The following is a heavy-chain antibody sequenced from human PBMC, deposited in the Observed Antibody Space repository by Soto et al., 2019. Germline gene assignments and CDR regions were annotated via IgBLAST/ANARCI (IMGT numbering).Heavy chain of an antibody. V-gene: IGHV3-23*01. Sequence: SGGSLRLSCAASGFTFSSYAMSWVRQAPGKGLEWVSAISGSGGSTYYADSVKGRFTISRDNSKNTLYLQMNSLRAEDTAVYYCAKGRGIAARGNYFDYWGQGTLVTVSS. D-gene: IGHD6-13*01. CDR2: ISGSGGST. J-gene: IGHJ4*02. CDR1: GFTFSSYA. CDR3: AKGRGIAARGNYFDY.